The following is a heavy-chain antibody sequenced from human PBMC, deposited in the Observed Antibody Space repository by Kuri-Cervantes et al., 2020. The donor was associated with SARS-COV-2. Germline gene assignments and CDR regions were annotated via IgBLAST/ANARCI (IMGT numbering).Heavy chain of an antibody. D-gene: IGHD2-15*01. Sequence: GGSLRLSCTASGFTFSSYAMSWVRQAPGKGLEWVSAISGSGGSTYYADSVKGRFTISRDNSKNTLYLQMNSLRAEDTAVYYCASGQGYCSGGSCYGSYWYFDLWGRGTLVTVSS. V-gene: IGHV3-23*01. CDR3: ASGQGYCSGGSCYGSYWYFDL. J-gene: IGHJ2*01. CDR2: ISGSGGST. CDR1: GFTFSSYA.